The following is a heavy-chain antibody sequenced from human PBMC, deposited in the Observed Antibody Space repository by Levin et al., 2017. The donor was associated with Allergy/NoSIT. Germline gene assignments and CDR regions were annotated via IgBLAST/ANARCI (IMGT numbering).Heavy chain of an antibody. CDR2: IYYSGTT. V-gene: IGHV4-39*01. Sequence: SETLSLTCTVSGGSISSSNYHWGWIRQPPGKGLEWIGSIYYSGTTHYNPSLKGRVTISGNTSKNQFSLKLSSVTAADTAGYYCARHPFYTSSWYFITWGQGTLVTVSS. CDR3: ARHPFYTSSWYFIT. J-gene: IGHJ5*02. CDR1: GGSISSSNYH. D-gene: IGHD6-13*01.